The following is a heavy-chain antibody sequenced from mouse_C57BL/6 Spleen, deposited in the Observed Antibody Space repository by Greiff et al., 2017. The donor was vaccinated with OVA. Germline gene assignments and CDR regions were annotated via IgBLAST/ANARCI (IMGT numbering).Heavy chain of an antibody. V-gene: IGHV1-69*01. Sequence: VQLQQPGAELVMPGASVKLSCKASGYTFTSYWMHWVKQRPGQGLEWIGEIDPSDSYTNYNQKFKGKSTLTVDKSSSTAYMQLSSLTSEYSAVYYCASGNWDYFDYWGQGTTLTVSS. CDR1: GYTFTSYW. J-gene: IGHJ2*01. CDR3: ASGNWDYFDY. CDR2: IDPSDSYT. D-gene: IGHD4-1*02.